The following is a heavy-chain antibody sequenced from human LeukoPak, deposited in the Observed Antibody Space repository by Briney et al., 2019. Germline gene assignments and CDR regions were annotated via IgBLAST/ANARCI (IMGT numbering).Heavy chain of an antibody. J-gene: IGHJ5*01. V-gene: IGHV3-NL1*01. D-gene: IGHD2-21*01. CDR2: ISGTGGAT. Sequence: PGGSLRLSCAASGFTFSSYGMHWVRQAPGKGLQWVSQISGTGGATWYAGFARDRFTISRDNSKKTLYLQMSGLRVEDTAMYYCVKDPRDTYGTNWFVSWGQGTLLIVSS. CDR3: VKDPRDTYGTNWFVS. CDR1: GFTFSSYG.